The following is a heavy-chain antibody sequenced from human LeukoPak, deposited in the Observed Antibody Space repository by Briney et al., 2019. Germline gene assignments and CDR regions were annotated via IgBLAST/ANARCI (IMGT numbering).Heavy chain of an antibody. Sequence: WASVKVSCKASGYSFTNYDINWVRQATGQGLEWMGWMNPKSGDTGYSQKFQGRVFITRDTSINTAYMELSSLGSDDTAVYNCARVVTPRYCSSPSCYWKGWFDPWGQGTLVTVSS. CDR1: GYSFTNYD. CDR3: ARVVTPRYCSSPSCYWKGWFDP. V-gene: IGHV1-8*03. CDR2: MNPKSGDT. J-gene: IGHJ5*02. D-gene: IGHD2-2*01.